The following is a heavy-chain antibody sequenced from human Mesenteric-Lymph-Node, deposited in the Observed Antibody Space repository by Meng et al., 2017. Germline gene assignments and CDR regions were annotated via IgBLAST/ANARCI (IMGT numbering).Heavy chain of an antibody. CDR2: IYYSGST. V-gene: IGHV4-31*01. CDR1: GGSISSGGYY. CDR3: ARFSSAKTGPDY. J-gene: IGHJ4*02. Sequence: GQLQESGPGLVKPSQTLSLTCTVSGGSISSGGYYWSWIRQHPGKGLEWIGYIYYSGSTYYNPSLKSLVTISVDTSKNQFSLNLTSVTAADAVVYYCARFSSAKTGPDYWGQGTLVTVSS.